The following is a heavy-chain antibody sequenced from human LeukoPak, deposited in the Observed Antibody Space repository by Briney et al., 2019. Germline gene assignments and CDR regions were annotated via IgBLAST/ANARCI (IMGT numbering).Heavy chain of an antibody. J-gene: IGHJ4*02. CDR2: IKVDGIEK. CDR3: AKEHGSGSFDY. D-gene: IGHD3-10*01. V-gene: IGHV3-7*01. CDR1: GFIFSDYW. Sequence: GGSLRLSCVASGFIFSDYWMSWVHQAPGKGPEWVANIKVDGIEKHYAAPVKGRFSISRDNAKNSLYLQMNSLRAEDTAVYYCAKEHGSGSFDYWGQGTLVTVSS.